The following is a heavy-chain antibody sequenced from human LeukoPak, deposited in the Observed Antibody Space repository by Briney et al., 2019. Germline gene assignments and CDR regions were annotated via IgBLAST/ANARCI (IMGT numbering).Heavy chain of an antibody. CDR1: GFTFSSYA. V-gene: IGHV3-23*01. J-gene: IGHJ4*02. CDR3: AKDGDGGSYCLLFDY. Sequence: GGSLRLSCAASGFTFSSYAMSWVRQAPGKGLEWVSVISGSGGNTYYADSVKGRFTISRDNSKSTLFLQMNSLRAEDTAVYYCAKDGDGGSYCLLFDYWRQGALVTVSS. D-gene: IGHD1-26*01. CDR2: ISGSGGNT.